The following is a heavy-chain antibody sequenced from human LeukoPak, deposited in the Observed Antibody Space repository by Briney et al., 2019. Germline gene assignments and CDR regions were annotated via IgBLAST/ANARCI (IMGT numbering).Heavy chain of an antibody. CDR2: ISGSGGST. CDR1: GFTFSSYA. J-gene: IGHJ3*02. CDR3: AREHITRDTSMIVVVMVPDGAFDI. Sequence: AGGSLRLSCAASGFTFSSYAMSWVRQAPGKGLEWVSAISGSGGSTYYADSVKGRFTISRDSAKNSLYLQMNSLRAEDTAVYYCAREHITRDTSMIVVVMVPDGAFDIWGQGTMVTVSS. D-gene: IGHD3-22*01. V-gene: IGHV3-23*01.